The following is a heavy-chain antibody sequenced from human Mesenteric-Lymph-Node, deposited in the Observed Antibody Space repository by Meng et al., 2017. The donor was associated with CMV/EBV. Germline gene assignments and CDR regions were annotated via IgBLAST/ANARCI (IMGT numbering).Heavy chain of an antibody. D-gene: IGHD3-3*01. V-gene: IGHV3-66*01. CDR2: IYRGGTT. Sequence: GESLKISCVASGFTVSNYYMTWVRQAPGKGLEWVSIIYRGGTTYYGDSVKGRFTISRDKSKNTLYLQMNSLRPEDTGVYYCSRCGDFWSDLEDWGPGTLVTVSS. CDR3: SRCGDFWSDLED. J-gene: IGHJ4*02. CDR1: GFTVSNYY.